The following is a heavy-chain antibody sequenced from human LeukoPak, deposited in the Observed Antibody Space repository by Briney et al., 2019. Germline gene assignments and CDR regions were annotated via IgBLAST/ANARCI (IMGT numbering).Heavy chain of an antibody. Sequence: FIQYDGNNKYYADSVKGRVTIFRDKYKNTLYLQMNSLRPEDTAVYYCAKGPTSYYYYYMDVWGKGTTVTVSS. D-gene: IGHD2-2*01. J-gene: IGHJ6*03. CDR2: IQYDGNNK. V-gene: IGHV3-30*02. CDR3: AKGPTSYYYYYMDV.